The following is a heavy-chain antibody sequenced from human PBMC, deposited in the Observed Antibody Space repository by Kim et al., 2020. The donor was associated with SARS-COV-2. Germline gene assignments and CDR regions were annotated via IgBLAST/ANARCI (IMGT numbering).Heavy chain of an antibody. CDR1: GFTFGDYA. V-gene: IGHV3-49*04. CDR3: TRESSSFHAFDI. D-gene: IGHD6-6*01. Sequence: GGSLRLSCTASGFTFGDYAMSWVRQAPGKGLEWVGFIRSKAYGGTTEYAASVKGRFTISRDDSKSIAYLQMNSLKTEDTAVYYCTRESSSFHAFDIWGQGTMVTVSS. J-gene: IGHJ3*02. CDR2: IRSKAYGGTT.